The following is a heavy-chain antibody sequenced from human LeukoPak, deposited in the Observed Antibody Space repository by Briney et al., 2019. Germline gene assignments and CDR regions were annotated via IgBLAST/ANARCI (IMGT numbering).Heavy chain of an antibody. J-gene: IGHJ4*02. V-gene: IGHV4-34*01. CDR3: AGGLNQYRSLGY. D-gene: IGHD5-12*01. Sequence: SETLSPTCAVYGGSFSGYYWSWIRQPPGKGLEWIGEINHSGSTNYNPSLKSRVTISVDTSKNQFSLKLSSVTAADTAVYYCAGGLNQYRSLGYWGQGTLVTVSS. CDR2: INHSGST. CDR1: GGSFSGYY.